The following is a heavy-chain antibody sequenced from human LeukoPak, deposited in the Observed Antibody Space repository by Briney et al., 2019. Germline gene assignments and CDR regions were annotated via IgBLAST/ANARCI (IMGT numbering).Heavy chain of an antibody. D-gene: IGHD3-10*01. CDR2: INAGNGNT. CDR3: ARDHIWFGEKYFDY. CDR1: EYTFTSYA. J-gene: IGHJ4*02. Sequence: ASVKVSCKASEYTFTSYAMHWVRQAPGQRLEWMGWINAGNGNTKYSQKFQGRVTITRDTTASTAYMELSSLRSEDTAVYYCARDHIWFGEKYFDYWGQGTLVTVSS. V-gene: IGHV1-3*01.